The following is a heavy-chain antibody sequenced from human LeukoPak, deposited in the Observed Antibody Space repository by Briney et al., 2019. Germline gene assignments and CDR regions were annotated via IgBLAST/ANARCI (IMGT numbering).Heavy chain of an antibody. J-gene: IGHJ6*02. CDR2: INPNSGGT. D-gene: IGHD2-15*01. Sequence: ASVKVSCKASGYTFTGYYMHWVRQAPGQGLEWMGWINPNSGGTNYAQKFQGRVTMTRDTSISTAYMELSRLRSEDTAVYYCARTYCSGGSCYFGFGMDVWGQGTTVTVSS. CDR3: ARTYCSGGSCYFGFGMDV. CDR1: GYTFTGYY. V-gene: IGHV1-2*02.